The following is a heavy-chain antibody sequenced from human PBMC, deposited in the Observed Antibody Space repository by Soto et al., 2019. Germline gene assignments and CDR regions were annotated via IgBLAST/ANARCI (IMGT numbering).Heavy chain of an antibody. CDR2: IYWNDDK. Sequence: VSGPTLVNPTQTLTLTCTFSGFSLSTSGVGVGWIRQPPGKALEWLALIYWNDDKRYSPSLKSRLTITKDTSKNQVVLTMTNMDPVDTATYYCARKTFSGDKNWFDPWGQGTLVTVSS. J-gene: IGHJ5*02. CDR1: GFSLSTSGVG. CDR3: ARKTFSGDKNWFDP. D-gene: IGHD4-17*01. V-gene: IGHV2-5*01.